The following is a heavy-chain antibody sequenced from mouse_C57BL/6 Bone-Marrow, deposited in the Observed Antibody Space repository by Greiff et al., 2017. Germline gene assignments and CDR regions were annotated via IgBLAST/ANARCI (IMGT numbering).Heavy chain of an antibody. J-gene: IGHJ4*01. CDR3: AREQLRLQVDY. CDR2: IYPGDGDT. CDR1: GYAFSSSW. D-gene: IGHD3-2*02. Sequence: VKLQQSGPELVKPGASVKISCKASGYAFSSSWMNWVKQRPGKGLEWIGRIYPGDGDTNYNGKSKGKATLTADKSSSTAYMQLSSLTSEDSAVYFCAREQLRLQVDYWGQGTSVTVSS. V-gene: IGHV1-82*01.